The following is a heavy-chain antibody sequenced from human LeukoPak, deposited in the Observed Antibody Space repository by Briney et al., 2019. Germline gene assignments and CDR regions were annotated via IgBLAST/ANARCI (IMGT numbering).Heavy chain of an antibody. Sequence: GGSLRLSCAASGFISDTYAMNWVRQAPGKGLEWVSSICGSGTSTYYADSVKGRFTISRDNSKNTLYLQLNTLRAEDTAVYYCAKSPHFDFGSGFSYWFDPWGQGTLVTVSS. CDR2: ICGSGTST. V-gene: IGHV3-23*01. CDR1: GFISDTYA. CDR3: AKSPHFDFGSGFSYWFDP. D-gene: IGHD3-3*01. J-gene: IGHJ5*02.